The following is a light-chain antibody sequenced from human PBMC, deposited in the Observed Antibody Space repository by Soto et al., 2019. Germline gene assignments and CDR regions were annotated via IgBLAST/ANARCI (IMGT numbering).Light chain of an antibody. CDR1: QNIRNW. CDR3: QQYNNYSS. CDR2: DAS. J-gene: IGKJ5*01. Sequence: DMQMTQSPSTLSASVGDSVTITCRAMQNIRNWLAWYQQKPRKAPNTLIYDASSLKSGVPARLSGIGSGTEFTLTISSLQPEDFATYYCQQYNNYSSFGQVTRLEIK. V-gene: IGKV1-5*01.